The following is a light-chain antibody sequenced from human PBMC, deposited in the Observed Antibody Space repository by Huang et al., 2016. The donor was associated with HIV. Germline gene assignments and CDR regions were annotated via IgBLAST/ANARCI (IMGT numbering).Light chain of an antibody. CDR1: QRVTTY. CDR3: QQSYVTPWT. CDR2: AAS. J-gene: IGKJ1*01. Sequence: DIQMTQSPSSLSASVGDRVTITCWASQRVTTYLNWYQQKPGKAHKLLIFAASTLQSGVPSRFIGSGSGTDLTLTITSLQPEDFATYYCQQSYVTPWTFGQGTKVEVK. V-gene: IGKV1-39*01.